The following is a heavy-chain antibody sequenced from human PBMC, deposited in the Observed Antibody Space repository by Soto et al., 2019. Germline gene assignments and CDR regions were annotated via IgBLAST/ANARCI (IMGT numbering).Heavy chain of an antibody. CDR3: ARDGDGSGYYLDY. V-gene: IGHV4-31*03. J-gene: IGHJ4*02. D-gene: IGHD3-22*01. CDR2: IYYSGST. CDR1: GGSISSGGYY. Sequence: QVQVQESGPGLVKPSQTLSLTCTVSGGSISSGGYYWSWIRQHPGKGLEWIGYIYYSGSTYYNPSLESRGTIAVDTSKNQFSLNLTSVTAADTAVYYCARDGDGSGYYLDYWGQGTLVTVSS.